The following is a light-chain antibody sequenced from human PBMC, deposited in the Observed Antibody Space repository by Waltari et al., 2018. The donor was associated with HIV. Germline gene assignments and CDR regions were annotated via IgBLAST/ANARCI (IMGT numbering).Light chain of an antibody. Sequence: IQVTQSPSSLSAYTGDTVIITCRASQYIRNDLNWYLYKPGTSPRLLIYSASGLQSGVPSRFTASGSGTEFNFTISGLQSEDCATYYCQQSHEPPLTFGGGTKVEIK. J-gene: IGKJ4*01. CDR3: QQSHEPPLT. CDR1: QYIRND. CDR2: SAS. V-gene: IGKV1-39*01.